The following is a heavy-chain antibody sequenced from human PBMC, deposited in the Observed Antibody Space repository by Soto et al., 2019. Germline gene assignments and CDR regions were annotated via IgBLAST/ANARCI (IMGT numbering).Heavy chain of an antibody. CDR3: ARVEGTRTTNFYHYMDV. CDR2: IIPKLGIT. V-gene: IGHV1-69*02. Sequence: VQLVQSGAEVKRPGSSVKVSCKAPVGTFSDYNIAWVRQARGQGLEWMGRIIPKLGITNYAHKFQDRVRITADKATSTADMELTSLRYEDTAGYVCARVEGTRTTNFYHYMDVWGEGTSVTGS. CDR1: VGTFSDYN. D-gene: IGHD2-8*01. J-gene: IGHJ6*03.